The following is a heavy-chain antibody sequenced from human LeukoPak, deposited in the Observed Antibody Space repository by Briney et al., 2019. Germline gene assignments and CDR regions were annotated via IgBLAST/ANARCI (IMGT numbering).Heavy chain of an antibody. CDR2: ISAYNGNT. J-gene: IGHJ4*02. CDR1: GYTFSTYG. Sequence: ASVKVSCKASGYTFSTYGVTWVRQAPGQGLEWMGWISAYNGNTNYAQKLQGRVTMTTDTSTSTAYMELRSLRSDDTAVYYCASVVNDYGDYWGQGTLVTVSP. CDR3: ASVVNDYGDY. V-gene: IGHV1-18*01. D-gene: IGHD4-23*01.